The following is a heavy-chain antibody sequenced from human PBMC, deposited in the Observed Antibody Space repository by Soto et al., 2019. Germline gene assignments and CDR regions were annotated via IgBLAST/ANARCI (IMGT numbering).Heavy chain of an antibody. V-gene: IGHV2-5*02. CDR2: IYWDDTR. CDR3: SFPLSSDGYFAP. CDR1: GFSVSKSPMS. D-gene: IGHD6-6*01. Sequence: QITLRESGPTLVKPTQTLTLTCTLTGFSVSKSPMSVGWIRQPPGEALQWLALIYWDDTRRFSPSLRSRLTLTCVSSINHLVLTLTNMLPVTTATYARSFPLSSDGYFAPGGPASVVTVSS. J-gene: IGHJ4*02.